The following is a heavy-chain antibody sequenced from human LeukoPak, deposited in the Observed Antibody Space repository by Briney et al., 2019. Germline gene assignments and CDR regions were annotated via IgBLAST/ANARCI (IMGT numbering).Heavy chain of an antibody. Sequence: GGSLRLSCAASGITFISSAMSWVRQAPGKGLEWVSAISGSGGSTYYADSVKGRFTISRDNSKNTLHLQMNTLRVEDTAVYYCAKLLRGTVVPYYDYWGQGTLVTVSS. CDR3: AKLLRGTVVPYYDY. D-gene: IGHD3-10*01. J-gene: IGHJ4*02. CDR2: ISGSGGST. CDR1: GITFISSA. V-gene: IGHV3-23*01.